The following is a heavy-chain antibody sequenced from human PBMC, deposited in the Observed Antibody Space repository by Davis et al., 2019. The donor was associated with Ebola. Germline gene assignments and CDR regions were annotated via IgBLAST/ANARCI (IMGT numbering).Heavy chain of an antibody. D-gene: IGHD6-13*01. Sequence: GESLKISCAASGFTFGSYGMHWVRQAPGKGLEWVAVIWYDGSNKYYADSVKGRFTISRDNSKNTLYLQMNSLRAEDTAVYYCAREAGGVAAAGKDYWGQGTLVTVSS. J-gene: IGHJ4*02. CDR3: AREAGGVAAAGKDY. V-gene: IGHV3-33*01. CDR1: GFTFGSYG. CDR2: IWYDGSNK.